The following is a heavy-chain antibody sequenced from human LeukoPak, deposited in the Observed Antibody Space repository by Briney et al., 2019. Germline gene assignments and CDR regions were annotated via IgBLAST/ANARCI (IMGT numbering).Heavy chain of an antibody. CDR1: GGSISSGGYF. CDR2: IYYSGST. V-gene: IGHV4-31*03. D-gene: IGHD6-6*01. Sequence: PSQTLSLTCTVSGGSISSGGYFWTWIRQQPGKGLEGIGYIYYSGSTYYNPSLKSRVTISVAMSKNQFSLRLTSVTAADTAVYYCARAPYSSSSVDYWGQGTLVTVSS. CDR3: ARAPYSSSSVDY. J-gene: IGHJ4*02.